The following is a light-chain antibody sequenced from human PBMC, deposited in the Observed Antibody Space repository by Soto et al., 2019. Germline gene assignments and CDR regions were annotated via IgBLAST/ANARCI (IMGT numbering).Light chain of an antibody. V-gene: IGLV1-51*01. J-gene: IGLJ7*01. CDR2: DNN. Sequence: QSVLTQPPSVSAAPGQKVTISCSGSSSNIGNNYVSWYQQLPGTAPKLLIYDNNKRPSGIPDRFSGSKSGTSATLGITGLQTGDEADYYCGTWDSSHAVFVGGTPLTVL. CDR1: SSNIGNNY. CDR3: GTWDSSHAV.